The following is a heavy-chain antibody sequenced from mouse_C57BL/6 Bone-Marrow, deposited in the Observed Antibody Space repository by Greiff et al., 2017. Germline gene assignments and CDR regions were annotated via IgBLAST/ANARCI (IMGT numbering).Heavy chain of an antibody. CDR2: INPNNGGT. J-gene: IGHJ2*01. Sequence: EVQLQQSGPELVKPGASVKIPCKASGYTFTDYYMDWVKQSHGQSLEWIGDINPNNGGTIYNQKFKGKATLTVDKSSSTAYMELRSLTSEDTAVYYCARGAGVFDYWGQGTTLTVSA. V-gene: IGHV1-18*01. CDR1: GYTFTDYY. CDR3: ARGAGVFDY.